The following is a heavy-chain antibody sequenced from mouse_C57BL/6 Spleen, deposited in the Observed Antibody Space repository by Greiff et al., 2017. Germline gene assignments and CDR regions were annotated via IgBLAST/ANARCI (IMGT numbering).Heavy chain of an antibody. Sequence: VQLQQSGAELARPGASVKLSCKASGYTFTSYGISWVKQRNGQGLEWIGEIYPRSGNTYYNEKFKGKATLTADKSSSTAYMELRSLSSEVSAVSCCARRDLPSFDDWGQGTTLTVSS. J-gene: IGHJ2*01. V-gene: IGHV1-81*01. CDR1: GYTFTSYG. D-gene: IGHD5-1*01. CDR2: IYPRSGNT. CDR3: ARRDLPSFDD.